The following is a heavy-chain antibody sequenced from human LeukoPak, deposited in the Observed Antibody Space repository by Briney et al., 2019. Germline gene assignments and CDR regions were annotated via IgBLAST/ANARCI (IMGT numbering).Heavy chain of an antibody. J-gene: IGHJ4*02. CDR2: MNPNSGNT. V-gene: IGHV1-8*02. D-gene: IGHD2-2*01. CDR1: GGTFSSYA. CDR3: ARGGNDCSTSSCYLN. Sequence: GASVKVSCKASGGTFSSYAISWVRQATGQGLEWMGWMNPNSGNTGYAPKFQGRVTMTRDTSITTAYMELSSLRSEDTAVYYCARGGNDCSTSSCYLNWGQGTLVTVSS.